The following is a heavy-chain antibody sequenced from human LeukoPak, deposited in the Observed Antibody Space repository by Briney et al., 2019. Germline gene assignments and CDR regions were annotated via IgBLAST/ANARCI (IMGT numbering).Heavy chain of an antibody. CDR3: ARKSPYCSSTRCYLFDY. CDR1: GYTFTGYY. D-gene: IGHD2-2*01. V-gene: IGHV1-2*02. CDR2: INPNSGGT. J-gene: IGHJ4*02. Sequence: ASVKVSCKASGYTFTGYYMHWVRQAPGQGLEWMGWINPNSGGTNYAQKFQGRVTMTRDTSISTAYMELSRLRSDDTAVYYCARKSPYCSSTRCYLFDYWGQGTLVTVSS.